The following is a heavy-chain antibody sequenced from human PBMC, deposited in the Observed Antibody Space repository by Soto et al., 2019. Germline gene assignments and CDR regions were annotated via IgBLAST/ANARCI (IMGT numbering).Heavy chain of an antibody. Sequence: ASVKVSCKASGYTFTGFYMHWVRQAPGQGLEWMGWINPNSGDTEYAQNFQGWVTMTRDTSISTAYMELNRLKSDDTAVYYCASGGSTVTREFDHWGQGTLVSVS. D-gene: IGHD4-17*01. CDR3: ASGGSTVTREFDH. CDR2: INPNSGDT. V-gene: IGHV1-2*04. J-gene: IGHJ4*02. CDR1: GYTFTGFY.